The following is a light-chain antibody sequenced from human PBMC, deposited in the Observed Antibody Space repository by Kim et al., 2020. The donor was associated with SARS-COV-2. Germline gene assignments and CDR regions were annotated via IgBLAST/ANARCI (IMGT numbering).Light chain of an antibody. CDR2: AAS. CDR3: QQYNQLPLT. Sequence: EAQGETATSSGRASRSVSDILAWYQQTPCPAPRLLIRAASTSATGIAARFSGSGSATEFTLTISSLQSEDFAFYYCQQYNQLPLTFGGGTKVDIK. V-gene: IGKV3-15*01. CDR1: RSVSDI. J-gene: IGKJ4*01.